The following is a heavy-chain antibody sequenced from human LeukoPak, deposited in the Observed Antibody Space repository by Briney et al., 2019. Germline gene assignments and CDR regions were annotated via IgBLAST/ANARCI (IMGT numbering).Heavy chain of an antibody. CDR2: SHHSGST. V-gene: IGHV4-30-4*01. J-gene: IGHJ4*02. CDR1: GGSISGPDYY. Sequence: PSETLSLTCSVSGGSISGPDYYWSWIHQPPGKGLEWIGYSHHSGSTSYNPSLKSRITISVDTSMNQFSLKVTSMTAADTAVYYCAGRGYAMAYWGQGTLVTVSS. CDR3: AGRGYAMAY. D-gene: IGHD5-12*01.